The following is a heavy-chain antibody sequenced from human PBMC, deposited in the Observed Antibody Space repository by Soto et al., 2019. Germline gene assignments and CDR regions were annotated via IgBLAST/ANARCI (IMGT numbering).Heavy chain of an antibody. CDR1: GFTFSDYY. J-gene: IGHJ4*02. CDR3: ARAIDTAMVGYYFDY. D-gene: IGHD5-18*01. V-gene: IGHV3-11*01. Sequence: SLRLSCAASGFTFSDYYMSWIRQAPGKGLEWVSDISSSGSTTYYADSVKGRFTISRDNAKNSLYLQTNSLRAEDTAVYYCARAIDTAMVGYYFDYWGQGTMVTVYS. CDR2: ISSSGSTT.